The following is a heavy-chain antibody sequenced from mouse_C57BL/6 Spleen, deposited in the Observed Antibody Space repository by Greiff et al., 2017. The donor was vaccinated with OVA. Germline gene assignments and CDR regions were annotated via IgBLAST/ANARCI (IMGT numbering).Heavy chain of an antibody. CDR2: ISYDGSN. Sequence: VQLKESGPGLVKPSQSLSLTCSVTGYSITSGYYWNWIRQFPGNKLVWMGAISYDGSNNYNPSLKNRISLTRDTSKNQFVLKLNDVTTEDTATYYCAREGPYYGSSYWYFDVWGTGTTVTVSS. CDR3: AREGPYYGSSYWYFDV. CDR1: GYSITSGYY. V-gene: IGHV3-6*01. D-gene: IGHD1-1*01. J-gene: IGHJ1*03.